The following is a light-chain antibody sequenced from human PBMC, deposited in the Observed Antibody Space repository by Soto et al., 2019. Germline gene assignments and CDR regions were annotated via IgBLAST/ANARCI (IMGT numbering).Light chain of an antibody. CDR1: QSVSTN. Sequence: IVMTQSPATLSVSPGERATLSCRATQSVSTNLAWYQQKPGQAPRLLIYGASTRATGIPARFSGSGSGTEFTLTISSLQSEDFAVYYCQQYEKWPPSITFGQGTRLEIK. CDR2: GAS. J-gene: IGKJ5*01. CDR3: QQYEKWPPSIT. V-gene: IGKV3-15*01.